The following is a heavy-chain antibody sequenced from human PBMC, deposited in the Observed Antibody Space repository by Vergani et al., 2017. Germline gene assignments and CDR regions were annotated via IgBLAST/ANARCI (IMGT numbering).Heavy chain of an antibody. V-gene: IGHV4-34*01. CDR2: INHSGST. J-gene: IGHJ6*02. Sequence: QVQLQQWGAGLLKPSETLALTCAVYGGSFSGYYWSWIRQPPGKGLEWIGEINHSGSTNYNPSLKSRVTISLDTSKNQFSLKLSSVTAADTAVYYCVRARQRYGMDVWGQGTTVTVSS. CDR3: VRARQRYGMDV. CDR1: GGSFSGYY. D-gene: IGHD1-1*01.